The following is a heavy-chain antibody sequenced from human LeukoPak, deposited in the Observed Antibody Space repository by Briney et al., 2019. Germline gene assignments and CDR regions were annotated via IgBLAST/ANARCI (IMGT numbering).Heavy chain of an antibody. CDR3: TTDTFGARDS. CDR2: INEDGSST. CDR1: GYTFSRYW. J-gene: IGHJ4*02. Sequence: GGSLRLSCAASGYTFSRYWMHWVRQGPGKGLVWVSRINEDGSSTSYAESVRGRFTISRDNAKNTLYMQMNSLRAEDAVVYYCTTDTFGARDSWGQGTLVTVSS. D-gene: IGHD3-10*01. V-gene: IGHV3-74*01.